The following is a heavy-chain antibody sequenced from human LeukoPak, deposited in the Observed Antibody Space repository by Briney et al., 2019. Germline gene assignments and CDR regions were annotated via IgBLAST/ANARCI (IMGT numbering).Heavy chain of an antibody. D-gene: IGHD1-26*01. J-gene: IGHJ4*02. CDR3: AREEYSGSYYFDY. CDR1: GFTFSSYS. Sequence: GGSLRLSCAASGFTFSSYSMNWVRQAPGKGLEWVSSISSSSSYIYYADSVKGRFTISRDNAKNSLYLQMNSLRAEDTAVYYCAREEYSGSYYFDYWGQGTLVTVSS. V-gene: IGHV3-21*01. CDR2: ISSSSSYI.